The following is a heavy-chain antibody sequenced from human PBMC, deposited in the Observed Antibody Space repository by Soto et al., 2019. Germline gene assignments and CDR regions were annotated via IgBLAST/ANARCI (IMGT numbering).Heavy chain of an antibody. CDR2: IYYSGST. CDR3: AGQANDYYYYYYMDV. J-gene: IGHJ6*03. Sequence: SETLSLTCTVSGGSISSYYWSWIRQPPGKGLEWIGYIYYSGSTNYNPSLKSRVTISVYTSKNQFSLKLSSVTAADTAVYYCAGQANDYYYYYYMDVWGKGTTVTVSS. CDR1: GGSISSYY. D-gene: IGHD1-1*01. V-gene: IGHV4-59*08.